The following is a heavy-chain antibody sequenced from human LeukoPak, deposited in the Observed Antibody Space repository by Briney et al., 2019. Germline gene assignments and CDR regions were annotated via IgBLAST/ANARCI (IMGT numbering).Heavy chain of an antibody. V-gene: IGHV3-23*01. D-gene: IGHD3-10*01. CDR1: GFTFSSYA. J-gene: IGHJ3*02. Sequence: GGSLRLSCAASGFTFSSYAMSWVRQAPGKGLEWVSAISGSGGSTYYADSVKGRFTISRDNSKNTLYLQMNSLRAEDTAVYYCAKPKNYGSGSYPYPDAFDIWGQGTMVTVSS. CDR2: ISGSGGST. CDR3: AKPKNYGSGSYPYPDAFDI.